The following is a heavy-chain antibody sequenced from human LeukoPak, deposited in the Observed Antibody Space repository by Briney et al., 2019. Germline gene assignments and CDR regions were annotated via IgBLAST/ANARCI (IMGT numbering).Heavy chain of an antibody. CDR2: IKTDGSEK. J-gene: IGHJ4*02. V-gene: IGHV3-7*01. CDR1: GFTFSNYW. D-gene: IGHD5-24*01. Sequence: PGGSLRLSCEGSGFTFSNYWMGWVRQAPGKGLQWVANIKTDGSEKYYVDSVKGRFTISRDNAKNSLYLQMNSLTAEDTAVYYCARSRDGYNLFHFWGQGTLVTVSS. CDR3: ARSRDGYNLFHF.